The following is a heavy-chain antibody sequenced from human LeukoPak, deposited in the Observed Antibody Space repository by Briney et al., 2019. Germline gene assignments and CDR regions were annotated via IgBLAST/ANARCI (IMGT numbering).Heavy chain of an antibody. V-gene: IGHV4-34*01. CDR3: ARRDNWGKAAFDI. D-gene: IGHD7-27*01. Sequence: PSETLSLTCAVYGGSFSGYYWSWIRQPPGKGLEWIGEINHSGSTNYNPSLKSRVTISVDTSKNQFSLKLSSVTAADTAVYYCARRDNWGKAAFDIWGQGTMVTVSS. CDR2: INHSGST. CDR1: GGSFSGYY. J-gene: IGHJ3*02.